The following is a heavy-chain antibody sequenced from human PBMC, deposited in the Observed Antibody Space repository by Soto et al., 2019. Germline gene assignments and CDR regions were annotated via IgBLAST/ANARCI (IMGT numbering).Heavy chain of an antibody. CDR3: AHYYHNWNDVRDYWFDP. J-gene: IGHJ5*02. Sequence: QITLKESGPTLVKPTQTLTLTCTFSGFSLSTSGVGVGWIRQPPGKALEWLALIYWDDDKRYSPSLKSRLTITKHTSKNQVVLTMTNMDPVDTATYYCAHYYHNWNDVRDYWFDPWGQGTLVTVSS. CDR1: GFSLSTSGVG. D-gene: IGHD1-20*01. V-gene: IGHV2-5*02. CDR2: IYWDDDK.